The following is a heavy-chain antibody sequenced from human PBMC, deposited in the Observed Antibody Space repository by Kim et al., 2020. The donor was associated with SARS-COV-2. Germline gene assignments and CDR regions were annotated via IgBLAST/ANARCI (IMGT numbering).Heavy chain of an antibody. J-gene: IGHJ6*02. Sequence: GGSLRLSCAASGFTFSSYAMSWVRQAPGKGLEWVSAISGSGGSTYYADSVKGRFTISRDNSKNTLYLQMNSLRAEDTAVYYCAKTVSVAAGTAVYYYYGMDVWGQGTTVTVSS. CDR3: AKTVSVAAGTAVYYYYGMDV. CDR1: GFTFSSYA. CDR2: ISGSGGST. D-gene: IGHD6-13*01. V-gene: IGHV3-23*01.